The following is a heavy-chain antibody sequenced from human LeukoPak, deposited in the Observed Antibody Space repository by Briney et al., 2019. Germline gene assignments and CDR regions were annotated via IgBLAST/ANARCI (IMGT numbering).Heavy chain of an antibody. CDR1: GGSISSYY. V-gene: IGHV4-59*08. J-gene: IGHJ6*02. Sequence: PSETLSLTCTVSGGSISSYYWSWIRQPPGKGLEWIGYIYYSGSTNYNPSLKSRVTISVDTSKNQLSLKLSSVTAADTAVYYCARHPEGMDVWGQGTTVTVSS. CDR3: ARHPEGMDV. CDR2: IYYSGST.